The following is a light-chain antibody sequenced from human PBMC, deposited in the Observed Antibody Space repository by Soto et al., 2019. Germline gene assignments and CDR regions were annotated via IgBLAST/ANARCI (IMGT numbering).Light chain of an antibody. V-gene: IGKV1-33*01. CDR2: DAS. Sequence: DIQMTQSPSSLYASIGDRVIITCQASEDIGEYLNWYQQKPGKAPKLLIYDASNLETGVPSRFSGSGSGSEFVLTISSLQAEDTATYYCQQYDHLFLTFGGGTKVEIK. CDR1: EDIGEY. CDR3: QQYDHLFLT. J-gene: IGKJ4*01.